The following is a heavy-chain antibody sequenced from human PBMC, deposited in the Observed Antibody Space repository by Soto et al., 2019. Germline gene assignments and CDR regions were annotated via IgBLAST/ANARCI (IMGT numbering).Heavy chain of an antibody. Sequence: QVQLVQSGAEVKKPGSSVKVSCKASGGTFSSYTISWVRQAPGQGLEWMGRIIPILGIANYAQKFQGRVTITADTSTSTAYMELSILRPEDTAVYYCARDFGYYGSGSYYPGPPSPLDLDYGCQGTLVTASS. J-gene: IGHJ4*02. V-gene: IGHV1-69*08. D-gene: IGHD3-10*01. CDR1: GGTFSSYT. CDR2: IIPILGIA. CDR3: ARDFGYYGSGSYYPGPPSPLDLDY.